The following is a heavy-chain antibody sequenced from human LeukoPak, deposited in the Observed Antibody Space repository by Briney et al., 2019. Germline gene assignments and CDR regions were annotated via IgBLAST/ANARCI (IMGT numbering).Heavy chain of an antibody. V-gene: IGHV3-20*04. Sequence: PGGSLRLSCAASGFTFDDYGMSWVRQAPGKGLEWVSGINWNGGSTGYADSAKGRFTISRDNAKNSLYLQMNSLRAEDTALYYCARVSVIDFYYYYYMDVWGKGTTVTVSS. J-gene: IGHJ6*03. CDR1: GFTFDDYG. CDR2: INWNGGST. CDR3: ARVSVIDFYYYYYMDV. D-gene: IGHD4-11*01.